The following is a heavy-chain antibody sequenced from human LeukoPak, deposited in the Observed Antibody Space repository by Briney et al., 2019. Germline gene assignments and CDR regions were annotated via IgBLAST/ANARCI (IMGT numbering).Heavy chain of an antibody. D-gene: IGHD6-13*01. J-gene: IGHJ4*02. CDR2: IASRADGGST. CDR3: TTLAAGKFDY. V-gene: IGHV3-15*07. Sequence: GGSLRLSCAASGFAFSNGWMNWVRQAPGKGLEWVGRIASRADGGSTHYAAPVKDRFIISRDDSKNTLYLQINSLKTEDTAVYYCTTLAAGKFDYWGQGTLVTVSS. CDR1: GFAFSNGW.